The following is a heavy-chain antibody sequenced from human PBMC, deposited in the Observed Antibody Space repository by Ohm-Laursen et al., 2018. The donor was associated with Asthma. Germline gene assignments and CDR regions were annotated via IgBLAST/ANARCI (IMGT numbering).Heavy chain of an antibody. V-gene: IGHV3-21*01. CDR3: ARIGAEWELPGREYSLHH. CDR2: ISTASTFI. D-gene: IGHD1-26*01. Sequence: SLRLSCAASGYSFSLYSIHWLRQAPGKGLQWVASISTASTFIYYADSVRGRFTTSRDNARNSVYLQMNSRRAEDTALYYCARIGAEWELPGREYSLHHWGEGTLVTVSS. J-gene: IGHJ1*01. CDR1: GYSFSLYS.